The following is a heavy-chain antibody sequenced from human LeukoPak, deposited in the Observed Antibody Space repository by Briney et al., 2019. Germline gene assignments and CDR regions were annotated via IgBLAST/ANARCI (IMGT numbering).Heavy chain of an antibody. V-gene: IGHV3-21*01. CDR2: ISSSSSYI. D-gene: IGHD3-9*01. CDR3: PSPDYDILTGYYIH. CDR1: GFTFSSYS. J-gene: IGHJ4*02. Sequence: PGGSLRLSCAASGFTFSSYSMNWVRQAPGKGLEWVSSISSSSSYIYYADSVKGRFTISRDNAKNSLYLQMNSLRAEDTAVYYCPSPDYDILTGYYIHWGQGTLVTVSS.